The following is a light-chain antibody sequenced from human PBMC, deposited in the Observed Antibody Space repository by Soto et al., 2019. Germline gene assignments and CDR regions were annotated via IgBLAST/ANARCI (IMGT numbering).Light chain of an antibody. Sequence: QSVLTQPASVSGSPGQSITISRTGTSSDVGAYNYVSWYQHHPGKVPKLLIYEVTNRPSGVSDRFSGSKSGNTASLTISGLQAEDEADYYCSSKRASSTLFVFGTGTKVTVL. CDR3: SSKRASSTLFV. V-gene: IGLV2-14*01. CDR2: EVT. J-gene: IGLJ1*01. CDR1: SSDVGAYNY.